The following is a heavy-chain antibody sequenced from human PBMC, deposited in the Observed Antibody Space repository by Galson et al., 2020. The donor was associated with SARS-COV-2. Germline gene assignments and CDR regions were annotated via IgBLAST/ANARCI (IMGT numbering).Heavy chain of an antibody. CDR3: AKDSYDSSGYYYLGWFY. CDR1: GFTFSSYA. V-gene: IGHV3-23*01. CDR2: ISGSGGST. J-gene: IGHJ4*02. Sequence: GGSLRLSCAASGFTFSSYAMSWVRQAPGKGLEWVSAISGSGGSTYYADSVKGRFTISRDNSKNTLYLQINSLRAEDTAVYYCAKDSYDSSGYYYLGWFYWGQGTLVTVSS. D-gene: IGHD3-22*01.